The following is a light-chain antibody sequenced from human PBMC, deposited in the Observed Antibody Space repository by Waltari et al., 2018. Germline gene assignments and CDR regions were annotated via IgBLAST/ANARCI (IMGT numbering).Light chain of an antibody. Sequence: QSALTQPASVSGSPGQASTISCTGTSSDVGGYKYVSWYQQHPGKAPKRMIYDVSKRPSGVSNRFSGSKSGNTASLTISGLQAEDEADYYCCSYAGSSTFYVFGTGTKVTVL. CDR2: DVS. V-gene: IGLV2-23*02. CDR1: SSDVGGYKY. CDR3: CSYAGSSTFYV. J-gene: IGLJ1*01.